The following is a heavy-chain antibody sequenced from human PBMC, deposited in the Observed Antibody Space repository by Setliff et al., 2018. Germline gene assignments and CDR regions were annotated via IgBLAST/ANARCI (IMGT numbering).Heavy chain of an antibody. Sequence: SVKVSCKASGYTLSKYYMHWVRQAPGQGLVWTGIINPSDCLTKYGQKFQGRVTMTSDTSTNTVYFEVSSLSSEDTAVYFCARDSFYNSWSGTSITARRDAFDIWGQGTMVTVSS. CDR1: GYTLSKYY. CDR3: ARDSFYNSWSGTSITARRDAFDI. D-gene: IGHD3-3*01. V-gene: IGHV1-46*03. CDR2: INPSDCLT. J-gene: IGHJ3*02.